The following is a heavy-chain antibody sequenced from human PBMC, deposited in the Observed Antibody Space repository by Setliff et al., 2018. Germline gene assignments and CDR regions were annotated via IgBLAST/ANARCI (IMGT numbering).Heavy chain of an antibody. CDR1: GLTLRNHA. Sequence: GGSLRLSCTASGLTLRNHAIDWVRQAPGKGLEWVSYITNSGGTIYYADSVKGRFTISRDNAKNSLFLQMNSLRAEDTALYYCAKFVGYTYGYDYWGRGTLVTVSS. CDR2: ITNSGGTI. J-gene: IGHJ4*02. CDR3: AKFVGYTYGYDY. V-gene: IGHV3-48*03. D-gene: IGHD5-18*01.